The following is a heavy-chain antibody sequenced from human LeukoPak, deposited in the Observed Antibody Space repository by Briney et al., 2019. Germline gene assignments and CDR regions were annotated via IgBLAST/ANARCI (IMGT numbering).Heavy chain of an antibody. CDR3: AKVKDYYGSGFDY. V-gene: IGHV3-9*01. Sequence: GGSLRLSCAASGFTFDDYAMHWVRQAPGKGLEWVSGISWNSGSIGYADSVKGRFTISRDNAKNSLYLEMNSLRAEDTALYYCAKVKDYYGSGFDYWGQGTLVTVSS. CDR1: GFTFDDYA. D-gene: IGHD3-10*01. CDR2: ISWNSGSI. J-gene: IGHJ4*02.